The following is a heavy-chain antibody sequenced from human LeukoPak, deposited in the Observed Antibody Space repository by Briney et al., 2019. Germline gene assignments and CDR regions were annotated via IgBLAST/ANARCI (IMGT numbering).Heavy chain of an antibody. CDR1: GGSISSYY. J-gene: IGHJ4*02. Sequence: SETLSLTCTVSGGSISSYYWSWIRQPPGKDLEWIGYIYYSGSTNYNPSLKSRVTISVDTSKNQFSLKLSSVTAADTAVYYCATQPGKAAIFDYWGQGTLVTVSS. CDR3: ATQPGKAAIFDY. V-gene: IGHV4-59*01. CDR2: IYYSGST. D-gene: IGHD2-15*01.